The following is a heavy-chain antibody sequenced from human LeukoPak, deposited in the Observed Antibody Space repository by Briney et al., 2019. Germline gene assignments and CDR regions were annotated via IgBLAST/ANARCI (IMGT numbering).Heavy chain of an antibody. Sequence: SETLSLTCTVSGGSLSSYYWSWIRQPPGKGLEWIGYIYYSGSTNYNPSLKSRVTISVDTSKNQFSLKLSSVTAADTAVYYCARMTCSGGSCYSYYYYYMDDWGKGTTVTVSS. CDR1: GGSLSSYY. J-gene: IGHJ6*03. D-gene: IGHD2-15*01. CDR2: IYYSGST. V-gene: IGHV4-59*01. CDR3: ARMTCSGGSCYSYYYYYMDD.